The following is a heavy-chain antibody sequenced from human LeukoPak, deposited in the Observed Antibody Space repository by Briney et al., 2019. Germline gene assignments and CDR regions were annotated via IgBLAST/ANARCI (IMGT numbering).Heavy chain of an antibody. D-gene: IGHD1-1*01. CDR2: IIPIFGTA. V-gene: IGHV1-69*13. J-gene: IGHJ3*02. Sequence: SVKVSCKASGGTFSSYAISWVRQAPGQGLEWMGGIIPIFGTANYAQKFLGRATITADESTSTAYMELSSLRSEDTAVYYCAREPGTGAAFDIWGQGTMVTVSS. CDR1: GGTFSSYA. CDR3: AREPGTGAAFDI.